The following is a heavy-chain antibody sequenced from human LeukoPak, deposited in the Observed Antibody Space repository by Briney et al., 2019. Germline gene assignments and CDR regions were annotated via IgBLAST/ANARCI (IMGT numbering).Heavy chain of an antibody. CDR1: GGTFNTSA. CDR3: ARTGEEVVPATAPKGGYYYMDV. J-gene: IGHJ6*03. V-gene: IGHV1-69*13. D-gene: IGHD2-15*01. Sequence: RASVTVSCKASGGTFNTSAISWVRQAPGQGLEWMGGIIPIFAIPDYAQKFQGRVTITADESTSTAYMELSSLKAEDTAVYYCARTGEEVVPATAPKGGYYYMDVWGKGTTVTISS. CDR2: IIPIFAIP.